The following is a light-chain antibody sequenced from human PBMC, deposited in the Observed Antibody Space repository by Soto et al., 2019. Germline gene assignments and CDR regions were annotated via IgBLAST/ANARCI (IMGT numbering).Light chain of an antibody. Sequence: DIQMTQSPSTLSASVGDRVTITCRASQSINYWLAWYQQKPGKAPKFLIYDASNLESGVPSRFSGSGSGTEFTLTISSLQTDDFATYYCQQYKSYRTFGQGTKVEIK. CDR1: QSINYW. V-gene: IGKV1-5*01. J-gene: IGKJ1*01. CDR3: QQYKSYRT. CDR2: DAS.